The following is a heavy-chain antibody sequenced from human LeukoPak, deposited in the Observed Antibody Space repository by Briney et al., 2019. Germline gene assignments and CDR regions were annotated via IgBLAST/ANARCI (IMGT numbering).Heavy chain of an antibody. D-gene: IGHD5/OR15-5a*01. CDR2: MHPGESEI. Sequence: HGESLKISCKASGYSFTNYWIAWVRQKPGKGLEWMGIMHPGESEIKYSPSFEGQVTISADTSISPAYLEWYSPKASDSAIYYCAKTIASLGSGARYFDPWGQGTMITV. V-gene: IGHV5-51*01. CDR3: AKTIASLGSGARYFDP. J-gene: IGHJ5*02. CDR1: GYSFTNYW.